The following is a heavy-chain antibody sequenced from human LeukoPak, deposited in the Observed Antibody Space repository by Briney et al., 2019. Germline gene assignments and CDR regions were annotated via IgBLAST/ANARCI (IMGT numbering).Heavy chain of an antibody. Sequence: SETLSLTCTVSGGSISSYYWSWIRQPPGKGLEWIGYIYYSGSTNYNPSLKSRVTISVDTSKDQFSLKLSSVTAADTAVYYCARSVGATTFDYWGQGTLVTVSS. CDR3: ARSVGATTFDY. D-gene: IGHD1-26*01. CDR2: IYYSGST. J-gene: IGHJ4*02. CDR1: GGSISSYY. V-gene: IGHV4-59*01.